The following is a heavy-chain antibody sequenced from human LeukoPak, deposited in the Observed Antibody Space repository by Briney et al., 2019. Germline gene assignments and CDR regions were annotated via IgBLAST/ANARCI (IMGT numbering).Heavy chain of an antibody. CDR3: ARSAPRAGGPYY. CDR2: IYYSGST. J-gene: IGHJ4*02. D-gene: IGHD3-10*01. CDR1: GGSISSSSYY. Sequence: SETLSLTCTVSGGSISSSSYYWSWIRQPPGKGLEWIGYIYYSGSTNYNPSLKSRVTISVDTSKNQFSLKLSSVTAADTAVYYCARSAPRAGGPYYWGQGTLVTVSS. V-gene: IGHV4-61*01.